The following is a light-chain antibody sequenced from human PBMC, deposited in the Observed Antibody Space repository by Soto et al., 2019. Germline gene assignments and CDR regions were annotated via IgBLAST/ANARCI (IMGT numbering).Light chain of an antibody. CDR2: GAS. V-gene: IGKV3-20*01. J-gene: IGKJ5*01. CDR1: QSVSSNF. Sequence: EIVLTQSPGTLSLSPGERATLSCRASQSVSSNFLAWYQEKPGQAPRLLIYGASKRATGIPDRFSGSGSGTDFTLTISRLEPEDFAVYYCQQYNNWPITFGQGTRLEIK. CDR3: QQYNNWPIT.